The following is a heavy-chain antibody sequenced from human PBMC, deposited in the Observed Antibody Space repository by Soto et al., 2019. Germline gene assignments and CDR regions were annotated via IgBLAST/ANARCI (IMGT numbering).Heavy chain of an antibody. V-gene: IGHV5-51*01. CDR1: GYSFTKYW. D-gene: IGHD3-9*01. CDR2: IYPDESDT. J-gene: IGHJ5*02. CDR3: ARISRGHDILTGYPHRPTNWFDP. Sequence: PGESLKISCKGSGYSFTKYWIGWVRQMPGKGLEWMAIIYPDESDTRYSPSFQGQVTISADKSISTAYLQWSSLKASDTAMYYCARISRGHDILTGYPHRPTNWFDPWGQGTLVTVSS.